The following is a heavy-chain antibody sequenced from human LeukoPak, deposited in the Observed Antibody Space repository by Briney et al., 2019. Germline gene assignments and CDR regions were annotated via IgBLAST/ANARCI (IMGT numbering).Heavy chain of an antibody. CDR3: ARVYFGYAGNKYYFDD. Sequence: GASVKVSCMASGYTFTNYYMHWVRQATGQGLEWMGIINPSGGSTSYAQKFQGRVTMTRDTSTSTVHMELSSLRSEDTAVYYCARVYFGYAGNKYYFDDWGQGTLVTVSS. CDR2: INPSGGST. D-gene: IGHD2-2*01. V-gene: IGHV1-46*01. CDR1: GYTFTNYY. J-gene: IGHJ4*02.